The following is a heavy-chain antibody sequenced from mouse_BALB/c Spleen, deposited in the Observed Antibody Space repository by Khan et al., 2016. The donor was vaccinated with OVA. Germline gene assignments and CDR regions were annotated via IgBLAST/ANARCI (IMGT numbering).Heavy chain of an antibody. CDR1: GYSFTTYY. Sequence: VQLKESGPELMKPGTSVKISCKASGYSFTTYYIHWVMQSHETSLEWIGYIDPFSGGTTYNQKFKGKATLTVDKSSSTAYLHLSNLTSEDSAVYYCTRHGYVAWFTYWGQGTLVTVYA. CDR3: TRHGYVAWFTY. CDR2: IDPFSGGT. V-gene: IGHV1S135*01. D-gene: IGHD2-2*01. J-gene: IGHJ3*01.